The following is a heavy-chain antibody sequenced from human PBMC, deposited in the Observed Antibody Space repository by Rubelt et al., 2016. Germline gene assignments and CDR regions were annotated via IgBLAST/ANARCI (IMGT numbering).Heavy chain of an antibody. V-gene: IGHV3-30*04. CDR1: GFTFSSYA. CDR3: AREITPADLD. J-gene: IGHJ4*02. D-gene: IGHD2-2*01. CDR2: ISYDGSNK. Sequence: QVQLVESGGGVVQPGRSLRLSCAASGFTFSSYAMHWVRQAPGKGLEWVAVISYDGSNKYYADSVKGRLTISRDNSKNTLYLQMNSLRAEETAGYYCAREITPADLDWGQGTLVTVSS.